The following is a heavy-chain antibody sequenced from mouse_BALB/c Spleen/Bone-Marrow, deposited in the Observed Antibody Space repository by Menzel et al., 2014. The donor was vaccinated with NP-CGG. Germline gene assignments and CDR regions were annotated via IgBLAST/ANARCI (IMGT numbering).Heavy chain of an antibody. CDR1: GFSLTSYG. V-gene: IGHV2-9*02. Sequence: VQLQESGPGLVAPSQSLSITCTVSGFSLTSYGVHWVRQPPGKGLEWLGVIWAGGSTNYNSALMSRLSISKDNSKSQVFLKMNSLQTDDTAMYYCARYYGSSQAWFAYGGQGTLVTVSA. D-gene: IGHD1-1*01. J-gene: IGHJ3*01. CDR3: ARYYGSSQAWFAY. CDR2: IWAGGST.